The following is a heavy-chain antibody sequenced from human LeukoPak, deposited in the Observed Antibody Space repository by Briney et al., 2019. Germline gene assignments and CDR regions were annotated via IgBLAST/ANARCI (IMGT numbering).Heavy chain of an antibody. D-gene: IGHD3-22*01. J-gene: IGHJ3*02. CDR3: ARDRQYYDSSGYYPSTDAFDI. CDR1: GGSISSGGYY. V-gene: IGHV4-31*03. CDR2: IYYGGST. Sequence: SETLSLTCTVSGGSISSGGYYWSWIRQHPGKGLEWIGYIYYGGSTYYNPSLRSRVTISVDTSKNQFSLKLSSVTAADTAVYYCARDRQYYDSSGYYPSTDAFDIWGQGTMVTVSS.